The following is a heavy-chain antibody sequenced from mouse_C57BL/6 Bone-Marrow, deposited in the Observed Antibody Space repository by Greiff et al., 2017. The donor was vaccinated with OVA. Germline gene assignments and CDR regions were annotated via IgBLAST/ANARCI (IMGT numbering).Heavy chain of an antibody. CDR2: IYPGGGYT. V-gene: IGHV1-63*01. CDR3: ARETIYDGYYYYAMDY. J-gene: IGHJ4*01. CDR1: GYTFTNYW. D-gene: IGHD2-3*01. Sequence: QVQLKESGAELVRPGTSVKMSCKASGYTFTNYWIGWAKQRPGHGLEWIGDIYPGGGYTNYNEKFKGKATLTADKSSSTAYMQFSSLTSEDSAIYYCARETIYDGYYYYAMDYWGQGTSVTVSS.